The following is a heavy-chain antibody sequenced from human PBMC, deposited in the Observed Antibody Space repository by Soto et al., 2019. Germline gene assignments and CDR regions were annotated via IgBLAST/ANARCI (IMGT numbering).Heavy chain of an antibody. CDR1: GFTFDDYA. J-gene: IGHJ3*02. CDR2: IMPGSSHI. V-gene: IGHV3-48*01. Sequence: GGSLRLSCTASGFTFDDYALSWVRQAPGKGLEWVSYIMPGSSHIFYADSVKGRFTISRDNAKNSLYLQMNSLTAEDTAVYYCAIEKVGVTSIHVFDIWGQGTMVTVSS. D-gene: IGHD1-26*01. CDR3: AIEKVGVTSIHVFDI.